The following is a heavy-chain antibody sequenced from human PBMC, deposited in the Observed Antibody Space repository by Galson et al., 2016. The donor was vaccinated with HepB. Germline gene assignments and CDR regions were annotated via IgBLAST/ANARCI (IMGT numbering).Heavy chain of an antibody. CDR1: GFIFSNYN. CDR3: ARAHPALVNTAYWYFDL. CDR2: ISSSRSSM. D-gene: IGHD4-23*01. V-gene: IGHV3-48*02. Sequence: SLRLSCAASGFIFSNYNMNWVRQAPGKGLEWISYISSSRSSMFYADSAKGRFTISRDNVKNSLFLQMNSLRDEDTAVYFCARAHPALVNTAYWYFDLWGRGTLVTVSS. J-gene: IGHJ2*01.